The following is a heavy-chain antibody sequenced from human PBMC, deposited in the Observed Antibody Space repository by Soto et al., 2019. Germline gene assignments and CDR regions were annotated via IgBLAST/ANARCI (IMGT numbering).Heavy chain of an antibody. CDR2: IFYSGST. CDR1: GGSISSGGYY. Sequence: QVQLQESGPGLVKPSQTLSLTCTVSGGSISSGGYYWSWIRQHPGKGLEWIGYIFYSGSTYYNPSLKSRVTISVDTSKNQSSLKLSSVTAADTALYYCAREEGGGYDHRWFDPWGQGALVTVSS. V-gene: IGHV4-31*03. J-gene: IGHJ5*02. D-gene: IGHD5-12*01. CDR3: AREEGGGYDHRWFDP.